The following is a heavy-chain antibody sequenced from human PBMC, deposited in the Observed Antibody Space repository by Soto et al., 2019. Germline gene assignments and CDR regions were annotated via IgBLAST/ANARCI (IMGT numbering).Heavy chain of an antibody. J-gene: IGHJ4*02. D-gene: IGHD6-13*01. CDR2: TSGTGGDT. Sequence: EVRLLESGGGLVQQGGSLTLSCEASGFTFVTYALSWVRPAPGKGLEWVSSTSGTGGDTYHAYSVKGRFTISRDNSKNTLYLLMSSLSAEDTATYYCAKHISAPTSVMLVQGTRNFDTWGQGTLVSVSS. CDR1: GFTFVTYA. V-gene: IGHV3-23*01. CDR3: AKHISAPTSVMLVQGTRNFDT.